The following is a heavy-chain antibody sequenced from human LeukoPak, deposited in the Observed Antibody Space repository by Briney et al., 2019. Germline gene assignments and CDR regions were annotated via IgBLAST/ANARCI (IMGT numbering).Heavy chain of an antibody. V-gene: IGHV1-2*06. J-gene: IGHJ4*02. D-gene: IGHD3-10*01. CDR1: GYTFTGYY. Sequence: ASVKVSCKASGYTFTGYYMHWVRQAPGQGLEWMGRINPNSGGTNYAQQFQGRVTMTRDTSISTAYMELSRLRSDDTAVYYCARDFPSADMVRGVILNLIDYWGQGTLVTVFS. CDR2: INPNSGGT. CDR3: ARDFPSADMVRGVILNLIDY.